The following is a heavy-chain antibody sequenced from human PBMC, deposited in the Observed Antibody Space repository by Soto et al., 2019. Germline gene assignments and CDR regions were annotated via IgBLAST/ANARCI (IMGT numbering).Heavy chain of an antibody. V-gene: IGHV3-30*03. D-gene: IGHD3-22*01. J-gene: IGHJ4*02. Sequence: GGSLRLSCAPSGFSFIDYAMYWVRQAPGQGLEWVAIISSVGHHQFYLDNLRGRFTVSRDNSKNTLYLQINSLRPEDTAVYYCSRGTYYPQSSGLHADYWGPGTVVTVYS. CDR2: ISSVGHHQ. CDR1: GFSFIDYA. CDR3: SRGTYYPQSSGLHADY.